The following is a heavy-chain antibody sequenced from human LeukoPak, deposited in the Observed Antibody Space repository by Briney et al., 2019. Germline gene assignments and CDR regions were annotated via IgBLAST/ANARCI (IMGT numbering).Heavy chain of an antibody. D-gene: IGHD6-13*01. J-gene: IGHJ4*02. CDR1: GGSFSGYY. V-gene: IGHV4-34*01. CDR3: ARPKGRSSRSWYVGY. Sequence: SETLSLTCAGYGGSFSGYYWSWIRQPPGKGLEWIEEINHSGSTNYNPSLKSRVTISVDTSKNQFSLKLSSVTAADTAVYNCARPKGRSSRSWYVGYWGQGNLVTVSS. CDR2: INHSGST.